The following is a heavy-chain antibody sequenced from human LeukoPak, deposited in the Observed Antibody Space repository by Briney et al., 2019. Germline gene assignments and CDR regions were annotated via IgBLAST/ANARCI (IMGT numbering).Heavy chain of an antibody. J-gene: IGHJ2*01. CDR3: AKDINYDYGDYVWYFDL. V-gene: IGHV3-23*01. D-gene: IGHD4-17*01. Sequence: QPGGSLRLSCAASGFTFSSYAMSWVRQAPGKGLEWVSAISGRGGSTYYADSVKGRFTISRDNSKSTLYLQMNSLRAEDTAVYDCAKDINYDYGDYVWYFDLWGRGTLVTVSS. CDR1: GFTFSSYA. CDR2: ISGRGGST.